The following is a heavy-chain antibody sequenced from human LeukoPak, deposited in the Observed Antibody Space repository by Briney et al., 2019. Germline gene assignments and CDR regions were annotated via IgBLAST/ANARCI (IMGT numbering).Heavy chain of an antibody. Sequence: PSETLSLTCTVSGGSISSYYWSWIRQPPGKGLEWIGYIYYSGSTNYNPSLKSRVTISVDTSKNQFSLKLSSVTAADTAVYYCASAVVTPDRYFDYWGQGTLVTVSS. V-gene: IGHV4-59*01. CDR1: GGSISSYY. CDR2: IYYSGST. J-gene: IGHJ4*02. CDR3: ASAVVTPDRYFDY. D-gene: IGHD4-23*01.